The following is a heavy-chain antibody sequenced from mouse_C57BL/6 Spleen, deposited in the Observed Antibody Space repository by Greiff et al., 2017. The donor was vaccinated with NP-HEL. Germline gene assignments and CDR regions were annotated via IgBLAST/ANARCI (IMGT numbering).Heavy chain of an antibody. CDR1: GYAFSSYW. J-gene: IGHJ4*01. D-gene: IGHD2-4*01. CDR2: IYPGDGDT. CDR3: ARKGLPSETMDY. V-gene: IGHV1-80*01. Sequence: VQLQQSGAELVKPGASVKISCKASGYAFSSYWMNWVKQRPGKGLEWIGQIYPGDGDTNYNGKFKGKATLTADKSSSTAYMQLSSRTSEDSAVYFCARKGLPSETMDYWGQGTSVTVSS.